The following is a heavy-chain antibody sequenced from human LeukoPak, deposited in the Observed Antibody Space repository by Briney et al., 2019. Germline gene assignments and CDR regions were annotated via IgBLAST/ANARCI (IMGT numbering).Heavy chain of an antibody. D-gene: IGHD6-19*01. CDR3: ARVVAGEGREHFDY. CDR2: IIPIFGTA. Sequence: ASVKVSCKASGGTFSSYAISWVRQAPGQGLEWMGGIIPIFGTANYAQKFQGRVTITADESTSTAYMELSSLRSEDTAVYYCARVVAGEGREHFDYWGQGTLVTVSS. CDR1: GGTFSSYA. V-gene: IGHV1-69*13. J-gene: IGHJ4*02.